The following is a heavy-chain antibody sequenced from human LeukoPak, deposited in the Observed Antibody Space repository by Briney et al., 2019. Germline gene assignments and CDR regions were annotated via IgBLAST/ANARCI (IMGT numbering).Heavy chain of an antibody. CDR1: GFTFSSYA. J-gene: IGHJ4*02. Sequence: QTGRSLRLSCAASGFTFSSYAMHWVRQAPGKGLEWVAVISYDGSNKYYADSVKGRFTTSRDNSKNTLYLQMNSLRAEDTAVYYCARDSWVTYDILTGCIDYWGQGTLVTVSS. CDR3: ARDSWVTYDILTGCIDY. CDR2: ISYDGSNK. V-gene: IGHV3-30*04. D-gene: IGHD3-9*01.